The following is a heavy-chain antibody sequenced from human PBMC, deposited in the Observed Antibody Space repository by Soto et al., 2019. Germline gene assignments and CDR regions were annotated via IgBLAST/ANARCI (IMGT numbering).Heavy chain of an antibody. V-gene: IGHV1-46*01. CDR3: ATAAYSTSWYDF. CDR2: INPSGGST. D-gene: IGHD6-13*01. J-gene: IGHJ5*01. CDR1: EYTFTHYY. Sequence: ASVKVSCKSSEYTFTHYYIHWVRQAPGQGLEWMGLINPSGGSTSYAQKFQGRVTMTRDTSTSTVYMELSSLRSEDTAVYYCATAAYSTSWYDFWGQGTLVTVSS.